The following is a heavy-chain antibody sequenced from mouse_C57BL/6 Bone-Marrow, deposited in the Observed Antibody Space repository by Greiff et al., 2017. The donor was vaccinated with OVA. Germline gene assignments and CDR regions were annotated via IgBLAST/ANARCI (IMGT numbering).Heavy chain of an antibody. CDR3: EREDGNWFAY. J-gene: IGHJ3*01. Sequence: QVQLKQSGAELARPGASVKMSCKASGYTFTSYTMHWVKQRPGQGLEWIGYINPSSGYTKYNQKFKDKATLTADKSSSTAYMQLSSLTSEDSAVYYCEREDGNWFAYGGQGTLVTVSA. D-gene: IGHD2-1*01. CDR2: INPSSGYT. V-gene: IGHV1-4*01. CDR1: GYTFTSYT.